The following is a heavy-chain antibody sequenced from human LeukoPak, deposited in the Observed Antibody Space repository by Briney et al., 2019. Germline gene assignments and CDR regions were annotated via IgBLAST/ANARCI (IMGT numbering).Heavy chain of an antibody. CDR3: ARGRVSSSTWYSTYYYNFYMDV. CDR1: DDSITMYY. V-gene: IGHV4-59*01. CDR2: VDDTGST. J-gene: IGHJ6*03. Sequence: SETLSLTCTVSDDSITMYYWTWIRQPPGKGLEWIGYVDDTGSTNFNPSLNGRVSISRDTSKNLFSLRLRSVTAADTAVYFCARGRVSSSTWYSTYYYNFYMDVWGKGTTVTVSS. D-gene: IGHD1-1*01.